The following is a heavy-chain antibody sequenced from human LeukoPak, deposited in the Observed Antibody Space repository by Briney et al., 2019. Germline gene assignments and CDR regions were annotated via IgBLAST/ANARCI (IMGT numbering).Heavy chain of an antibody. CDR3: ARDQGSSWSYYYYYYMDV. CDR2: ISSSSSYI. D-gene: IGHD6-13*01. CDR1: GFTFSSYN. J-gene: IGHJ6*03. Sequence: GGSLRLSCAASGFTFSSYNMNWVRQAPGKGLEWVSSISSSSSYIYYADSVKGRFTISRDNAKNSLYLQMNSLRAEDTAVYYCARDQGSSWSYYYYYYMDVWGKGTTVTVSS. V-gene: IGHV3-21*01.